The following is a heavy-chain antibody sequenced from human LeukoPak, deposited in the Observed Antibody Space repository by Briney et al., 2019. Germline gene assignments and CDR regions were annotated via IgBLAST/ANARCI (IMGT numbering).Heavy chain of an antibody. Sequence: GASVKVSCKVSGYTLTELSMHWVRQAPGRGLEWMGGFDPEDGETIYAQKFQGRVTMTEDTSTDTAYMELSSLRSEDTAMYYCATAPVVAAEPFDYWGQGTLVTVSS. J-gene: IGHJ4*02. D-gene: IGHD2-15*01. CDR1: GYTLTELS. CDR2: FDPEDGET. V-gene: IGHV1-24*01. CDR3: ATAPVVAAEPFDY.